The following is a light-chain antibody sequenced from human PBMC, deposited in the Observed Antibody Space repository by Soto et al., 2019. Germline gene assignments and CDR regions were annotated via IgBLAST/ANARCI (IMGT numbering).Light chain of an antibody. CDR3: QQYGSSPPYT. Sequence: ELVLTQSPGTLSLSPGERATLSCRASQSVSSSYFAWYQQKPGQAPRLLIYGASSRATGIADRFSGSGSGTAFTLTIIRLEHEDFAVYYCQQYGSSPPYTFGHGTTLEIK. V-gene: IGKV3-20*01. CDR2: GAS. J-gene: IGKJ2*01. CDR1: QSVSSSY.